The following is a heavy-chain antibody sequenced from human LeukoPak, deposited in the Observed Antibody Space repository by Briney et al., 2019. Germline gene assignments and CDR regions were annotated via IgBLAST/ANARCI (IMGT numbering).Heavy chain of an antibody. CDR1: GGSISSGGYY. Sequence: SETLSLTCTVSGGSISSGGYYWSWIRQHPGKGLEWIGYIYYSGSTYYKPSLKSRVTISVDTSKNQFSLKLSSVTAADTAVYYCARVGTDYGASVNWFDPWGRGTLVTVSS. J-gene: IGHJ5*02. D-gene: IGHD4/OR15-4a*01. CDR2: IYYSGST. CDR3: ARVGTDYGASVNWFDP. V-gene: IGHV4-31*03.